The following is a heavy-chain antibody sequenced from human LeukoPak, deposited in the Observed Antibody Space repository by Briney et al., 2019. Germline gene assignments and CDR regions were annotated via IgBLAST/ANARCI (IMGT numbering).Heavy chain of an antibody. D-gene: IGHD3/OR15-3a*01. CDR3: ARYEFLVAPNALDL. CDR1: GDSISSSDW. V-gene: IGHV4-4*02. Sequence: NPSETLSLTCAVSGDSISSSDWWSWVRQSPGKGLEWIGEVSHSGDTNYNPSLKSRVNISVDKSKNQFSLELRSVTAADTAVYYCARYEFLVAPNALDLWGQGTRVTVSS. CDR2: VSHSGDT. J-gene: IGHJ3*01.